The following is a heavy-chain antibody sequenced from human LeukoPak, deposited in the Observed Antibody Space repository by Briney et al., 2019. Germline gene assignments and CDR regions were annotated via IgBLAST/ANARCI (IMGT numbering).Heavy chain of an antibody. CDR1: GFTFSSYA. D-gene: IGHD6-19*01. J-gene: IGHJ4*02. CDR2: ISYDGSNK. CDR3: ARGSSGWYDY. V-gene: IGHV3-30*04. Sequence: GGSLRLSCAASGFTFSSYAMHWVRQAPGKGLEWVAVISYDGSNKYYADSVKGRFTISRDNSKNTLYLQMNSLRAEDTAVYYCARGSSGWYDYWGQGTLVTVSS.